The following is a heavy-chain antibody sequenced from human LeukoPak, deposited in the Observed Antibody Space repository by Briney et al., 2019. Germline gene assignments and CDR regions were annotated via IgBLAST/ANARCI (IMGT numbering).Heavy chain of an antibody. Sequence: PSETQSLTCSVFGGSISSTTYYWVWIRQPPGKGLECIASIHYTGRAYYNPSLKSRATISADTSKNHFSLKLSSVTAADTAVYYCARHFDNGDYKKTFDIWGQGTMVTVSS. D-gene: IGHD4-17*01. J-gene: IGHJ3*02. CDR1: GGSISSTTYY. CDR2: IHYTGRA. V-gene: IGHV4-39*01. CDR3: ARHFDNGDYKKTFDI.